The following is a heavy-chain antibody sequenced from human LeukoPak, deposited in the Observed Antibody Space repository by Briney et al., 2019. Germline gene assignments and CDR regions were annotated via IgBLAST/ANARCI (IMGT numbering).Heavy chain of an antibody. Sequence: GASVKVSCKASGGTFSSYVISWVRQAPGQGLEWMGGMSPIFGAANYAQKVQGRVTITAYESPSTAYMELSSLRSEDTAVYYCARGGRFGELYGFNYYYYYYTDVWSKGPTVT. V-gene: IGHV1-69*13. J-gene: IGHJ6*03. CDR3: ARGGRFGELYGFNYYYYYYTDV. D-gene: IGHD3-10*01. CDR2: MSPIFGAA. CDR1: GGTFSSYV.